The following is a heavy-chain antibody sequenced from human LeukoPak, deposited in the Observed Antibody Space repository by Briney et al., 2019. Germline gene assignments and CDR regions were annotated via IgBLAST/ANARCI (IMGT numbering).Heavy chain of an antibody. V-gene: IGHV3-7*03. D-gene: IGHD3-22*01. CDR2: IKQDGSEK. CDR3: ASGSSGYYYESCYGY. Sequence: GGSLRLSCAASGFTFSSYWMSWVRQAPGKGLEWVANIKQDGSEKYYVGSVKGRFTISRDNAKNSLYLQMNSLRAEDTAVYYCASGSSGYYYESCYGYWGQGTLVTVSS. J-gene: IGHJ4*02. CDR1: GFTFSSYW.